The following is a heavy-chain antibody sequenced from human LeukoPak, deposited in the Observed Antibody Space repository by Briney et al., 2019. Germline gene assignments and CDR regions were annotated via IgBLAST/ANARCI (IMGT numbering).Heavy chain of an antibody. CDR1: GYSFISYD. J-gene: IGHJ4*02. V-gene: IGHV1-18*01. D-gene: IGHD4-11*01. CDR3: ARSIQYDY. CDR2: ISVYNGYT. Sequence: APVKVSCKASGYSFISYDISWVRLAPGQGLEWMGWISVYNGYTNYAQKLQGRVTMTTDTSTSTAYMELRSLRSDDTAVYYCARSIQYDYWGQGTLVTVSS.